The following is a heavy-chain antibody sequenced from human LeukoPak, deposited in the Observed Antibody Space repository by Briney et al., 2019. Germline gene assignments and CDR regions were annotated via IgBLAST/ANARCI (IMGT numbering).Heavy chain of an antibody. Sequence: PSETLSLTCTVSGGSISSYYWSWIRQPPGKGLEWIGYIYYSVSTNYNPSLKSRVTISVDTSKNQFSLKLSSVTAADTAVYYCARAKTMVAPYDYWGQGTLVTVSS. V-gene: IGHV4-59*01. CDR2: IYYSVST. CDR1: GGSISSYY. CDR3: ARAKTMVAPYDY. D-gene: IGHD4/OR15-4a*01. J-gene: IGHJ4*02.